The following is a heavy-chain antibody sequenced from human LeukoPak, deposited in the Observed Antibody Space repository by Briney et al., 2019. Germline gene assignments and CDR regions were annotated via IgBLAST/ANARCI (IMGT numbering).Heavy chain of an antibody. CDR1: GGSFSGYY. CDR2: INHSGST. CDR3: ARDKVAVDGPRFDP. J-gene: IGHJ5*02. D-gene: IGHD2-15*01. Sequence: KPSETLSLTCAVYGGSFSGYYWSWIRQPPGKGLEWIGEINHSGSTNYNPSLKSRVTMSVDTSKNHFSLKLTSVTAADTAVYYCARDKVAVDGPRFDPWGQGTLVTVSS. V-gene: IGHV4-34*01.